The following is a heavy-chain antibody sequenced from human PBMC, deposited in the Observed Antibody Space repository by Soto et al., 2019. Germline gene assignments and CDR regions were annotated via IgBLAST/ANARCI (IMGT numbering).Heavy chain of an antibody. Sequence: QLVESGGGVVQPGGSLRLSCAASGFTFNYYPMHWVRQAPGKGLEWVTVVSFDGSSKYYADSVKGRFTISKDNSKNTLYLQMNSLRREDTAVYYCARLPGPLVAVLYIYPLDGREAMSDVDVWGQGTTVTVSS. CDR2: VSFDGSSK. CDR1: GFTFNYYP. V-gene: IGHV3-30-3*01. J-gene: IGHJ6*02. CDR3: ARLPGPLVAVLYIYPLDGREAMSDVDV. D-gene: IGHD6-19*01.